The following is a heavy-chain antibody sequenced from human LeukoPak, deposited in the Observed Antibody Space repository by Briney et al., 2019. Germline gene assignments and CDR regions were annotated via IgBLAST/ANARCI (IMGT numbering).Heavy chain of an antibody. V-gene: IGHV3-74*01. J-gene: IGHJ4*02. Sequence: GGSLRLSCAASGFTFSSYWMHWVRQAPGKGLVWVSRINTDGNTTSYADSVKGRFTISRDNAKNTLSLQMNSLRAEDTAVYYCTRVDPRRHFDYWGQGTLVTVSS. CDR2: INTDGNTT. CDR3: TRVDPRRHFDY. CDR1: GFTFSSYW.